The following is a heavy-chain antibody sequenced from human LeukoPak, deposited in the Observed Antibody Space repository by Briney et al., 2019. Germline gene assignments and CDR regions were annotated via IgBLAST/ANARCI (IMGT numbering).Heavy chain of an antibody. J-gene: IGHJ2*01. CDR1: GDSVSINSAA. Sequence: SQTLSLTCAISGDSVSINSAAWNWIRQSPSRGLEWLGRTYYRSKRYNDYAVSLKGRITINPNTSKNQFSLQLNSVTPEDTAVYYCGVGPSWGYYYFDLWGRGTLVTVSS. CDR2: TYYRSKRYN. V-gene: IGHV6-1*01. D-gene: IGHD2-2*01. CDR3: GVGPSWGYYYFDL.